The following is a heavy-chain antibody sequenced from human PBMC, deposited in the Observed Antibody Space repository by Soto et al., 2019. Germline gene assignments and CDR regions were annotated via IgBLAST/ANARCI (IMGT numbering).Heavy chain of an antibody. CDR3: ARELGINYYGSGRNYYYGMDV. CDR2: INSDGSST. D-gene: IGHD3-10*01. V-gene: IGHV3-74*01. Sequence: GGSLRLSCAASGFTFSSYWMHWVRQAPGKGLVWVSRINSDGSSTSYADSVKGRFTISRDNAKNTLYLQMNSLRAEDTAVYYCARELGINYYGSGRNYYYGMDVWGQGTTVTVSS. J-gene: IGHJ6*02. CDR1: GFTFSSYW.